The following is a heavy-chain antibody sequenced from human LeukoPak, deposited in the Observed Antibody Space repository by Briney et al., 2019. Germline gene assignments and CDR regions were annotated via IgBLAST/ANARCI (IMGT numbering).Heavy chain of an antibody. Sequence: SVNVSCKASGGTFSIYAISWVRQAPGQGLEWMGGIIPIFGAANYAQKFQGRVTITADESTSTAYMELRSLRSDDTAVYYCARDSGLYDYVWGSYRSDYWGQGTLVTVSS. CDR3: ARDSGLYDYVWGSYRSDY. D-gene: IGHD3-16*02. CDR1: GGTFSIYA. CDR2: IIPIFGAA. V-gene: IGHV1-69*13. J-gene: IGHJ4*02.